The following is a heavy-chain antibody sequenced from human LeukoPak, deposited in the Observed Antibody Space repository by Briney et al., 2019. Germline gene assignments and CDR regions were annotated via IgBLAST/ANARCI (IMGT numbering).Heavy chain of an antibody. D-gene: IGHD1-26*01. CDR2: INHSGSA. V-gene: IGHV4-34*01. CDR1: GGSFSGYY. J-gene: IGHJ4*02. CDR3: ARGQSGSCYEVDF. Sequence: PSETLSLTCALYGGSFSGYYWSWIRQPPGKGLEWIGEINHSGSANYNPSLKSRVTISIDTSKNPFSLKLTSVTAADTAVYYCARGQSGSCYEVDFWGRGTLVTVSS.